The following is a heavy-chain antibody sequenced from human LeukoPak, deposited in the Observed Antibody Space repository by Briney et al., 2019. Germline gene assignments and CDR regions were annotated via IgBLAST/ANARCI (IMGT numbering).Heavy chain of an antibody. CDR3: ARDRSIAVAGTTDY. J-gene: IGHJ4*02. Sequence: GASVKVSCKASGYTFTSYGISWVRQAPGQGLEWMGWISAYNSNTNYAQKLQGRVTMTTDTSTSTAYMELRSLRSDDTAVYYCARDRSIAVAGTTDYWGQGTLVTVSS. D-gene: IGHD6-19*01. V-gene: IGHV1-18*01. CDR1: GYTFTSYG. CDR2: ISAYNSNT.